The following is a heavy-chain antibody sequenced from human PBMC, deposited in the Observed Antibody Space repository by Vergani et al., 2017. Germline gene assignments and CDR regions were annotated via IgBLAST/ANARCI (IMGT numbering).Heavy chain of an antibody. CDR1: GFTFSSYA. V-gene: IGHV3-23*01. J-gene: IGHJ6*02. CDR3: AKDHHTYYYYYGMDV. Sequence: EVQLFESGGGLVQPGGSLRLSCSASGFTFSSYAMSWVRQAPGRVLGWVSAISGSGGSTYYADSVKGRFTISRDNSKNTLYLQMNSLRAEDTAVYYCAKDHHTYYYYYGMDVWGQGTTVTVSS. CDR2: ISGSGGST.